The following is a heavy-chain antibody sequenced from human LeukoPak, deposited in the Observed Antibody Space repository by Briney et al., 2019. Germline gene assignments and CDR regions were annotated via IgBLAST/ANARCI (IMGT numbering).Heavy chain of an antibody. V-gene: IGHV3-21*01. CDR3: ARDWGRPTDY. CDR1: GFTFSSYS. J-gene: IGHJ4*02. Sequence: PGGPLRLSCAASGFTFSSYSMNWLRQAPGKGLEWVSSISSSSSYIYYADSEKRRFTISRDNDKNSLYLQMNSLRAEDTAVYYCARDWGRPTDYWGQGTLVTVSS. D-gene: IGHD3-16*01. CDR2: ISSSSSYI.